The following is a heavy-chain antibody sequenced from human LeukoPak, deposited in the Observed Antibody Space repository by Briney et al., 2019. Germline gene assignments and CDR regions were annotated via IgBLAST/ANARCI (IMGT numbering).Heavy chain of an antibody. Sequence: GGSLRLSCAASGFTFDNYAMDWVRQAPGKGLEWVSSISSSSSYIYYADSVKGRFTISRDNAKNSLYLQMNSLRAEDTAVFYCARGGHSSSWYFWFDPWGQGTLVTVSS. J-gene: IGHJ5*02. CDR3: ARGGHSSSWYFWFDP. CDR2: ISSSSSYI. CDR1: GFTFDNYA. D-gene: IGHD6-13*01. V-gene: IGHV3-21*01.